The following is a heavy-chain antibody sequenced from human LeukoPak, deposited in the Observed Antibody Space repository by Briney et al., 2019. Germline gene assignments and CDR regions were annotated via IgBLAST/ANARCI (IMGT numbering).Heavy chain of an antibody. Sequence: ASVKVSCKASGYTFTSYGISWVRQAPGQGLEWMGWISAYNGNTKYAQKLQGRATMTTDTSTTTAYMELRSLRSDDTAVYYCARYYDVLTGFYGMDVWGQGTTVTVSS. D-gene: IGHD3-9*01. V-gene: IGHV1-18*01. CDR2: ISAYNGNT. CDR1: GYTFTSYG. CDR3: ARYYDVLTGFYGMDV. J-gene: IGHJ6*02.